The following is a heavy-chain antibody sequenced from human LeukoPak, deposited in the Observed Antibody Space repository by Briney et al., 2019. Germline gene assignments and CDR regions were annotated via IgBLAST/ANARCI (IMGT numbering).Heavy chain of an antibody. V-gene: IGHV4-4*02. D-gene: IGHD6-13*01. CDR2: IYHSGST. CDR3: ASAEPRGIIWYPY. CDR1: GASISSNNW. J-gene: IGHJ4*02. Sequence: SETLSLTCAVSGASISSNNWWWSWVRQPPGKGLEWIGEIYHSGSTNYNPSLKSRDTMSVDKSKNQFSLNLSSVTAADTAVYYCASAEPRGIIWYPYWGQGTLVTVSS.